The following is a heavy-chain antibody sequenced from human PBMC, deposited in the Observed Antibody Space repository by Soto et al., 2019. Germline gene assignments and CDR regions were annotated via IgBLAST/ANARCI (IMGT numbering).Heavy chain of an antibody. CDR2: IIPIFGTA. V-gene: IGHV1-69*13. CDR3: ARVNYCTNGVRYTPHWYFDL. CDR1: GGTFSSYA. Sequence: VKVSCKASGGTFSSYAISWVRQAPGQGLEWMGGIIPIFGTANYAQKFQGRVTITADESTSTAYMELSSLRSEDTAVYYCARVNYCTNGVRYTPHWYFDLWGRGTLVTVSS. D-gene: IGHD2-8*01. J-gene: IGHJ2*01.